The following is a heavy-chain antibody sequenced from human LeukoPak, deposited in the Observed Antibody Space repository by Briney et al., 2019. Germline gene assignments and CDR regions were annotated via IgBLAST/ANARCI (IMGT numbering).Heavy chain of an antibody. CDR2: IYYSGST. J-gene: IGHJ4*02. CDR1: GGSISSSSYY. CDR3: ARGYYDFWSGYFEGFDY. D-gene: IGHD3-3*01. Sequence: SETLSLTCTVSGGSISSSSYYWGWIRQPPGKGLEGIGSIYYSGSTYYNPSLKSRVTISVDTSKNQFSLKLSSVTAADTAVYYCARGYYDFWSGYFEGFDYWGQGTLVTVSS. V-gene: IGHV4-39*07.